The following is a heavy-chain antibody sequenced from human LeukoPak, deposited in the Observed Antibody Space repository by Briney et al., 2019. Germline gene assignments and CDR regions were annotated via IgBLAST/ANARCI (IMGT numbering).Heavy chain of an antibody. V-gene: IGHV3-23*01. CDR2: ISGSGGST. CDR1: GFTFSSYA. J-gene: IGHJ4*02. Sequence: GGSLRLSCAASGFTFSSYAMSWVRQAPGKGLEWVSAISGSGGSTYYADSVKGRFIISRDNSKNTLYLQMNSLRAEDTAVYYCAKSALRFLEWLDTYYFDYWGQGTLVTVSS. D-gene: IGHD3-3*01. CDR3: AKSALRFLEWLDTYYFDY.